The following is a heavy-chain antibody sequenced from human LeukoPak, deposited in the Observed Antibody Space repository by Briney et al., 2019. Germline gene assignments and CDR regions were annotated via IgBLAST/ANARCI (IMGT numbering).Heavy chain of an antibody. CDR1: GFTFSSYG. J-gene: IGHJ4*02. Sequence: GGSLRLSCAASGFTFSSYGMHWVRQAPGKGLEWVAVISYDGSNKYYADSVKGRFTISRDNSKNTLYLQMNSLRAEDTAVYYCAGTNHPYYWGQGTLVTVSS. CDR3: AGTNHPYY. D-gene: IGHD2-8*01. CDR2: ISYDGSNK. V-gene: IGHV3-30*03.